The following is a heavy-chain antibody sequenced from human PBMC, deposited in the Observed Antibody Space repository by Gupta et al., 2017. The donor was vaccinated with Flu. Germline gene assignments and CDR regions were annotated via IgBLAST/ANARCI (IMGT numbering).Heavy chain of an antibody. CDR1: GFTFNAYG. V-gene: IGHV3-33*01. CDR3: ARDLHTTVTFHDYFFDN. J-gene: IGHJ4*02. CDR2: IWYDGGNK. D-gene: IGHD4-17*01. Sequence: QVQLVESGGGVVQPGKSLRLSCAASGFTFNAYGMHWVRQSPGKGLEWVAVIWYDGGNKYYGDSVKGRFTISRDNSKNTLYLQMNSLRAEDTAVYYCARDLHTTVTFHDYFFDNWGQGTLVTVSS.